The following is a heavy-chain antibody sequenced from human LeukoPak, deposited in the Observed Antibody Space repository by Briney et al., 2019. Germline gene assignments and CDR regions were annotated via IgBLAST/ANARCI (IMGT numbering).Heavy chain of an antibody. CDR1: GFDFCAYE. J-gene: IGHJ4*02. Sequence: PGGSLRLSCAASGFDFCAYEMNWVRQAPGKGLEWVSYIAGSDTTTYYADSVKGRFTISRDNAKNSLYPQMNSLRAEDTALYYCTTLGYHLDSWGQGTLVTVPS. V-gene: IGHV3-48*03. CDR3: TTLGYHLDS. CDR2: IAGSDTTT. D-gene: IGHD3-22*01.